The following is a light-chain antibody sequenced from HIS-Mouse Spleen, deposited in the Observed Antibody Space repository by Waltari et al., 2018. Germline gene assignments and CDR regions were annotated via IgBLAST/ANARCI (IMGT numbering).Light chain of an antibody. CDR2: DAS. CDR3: QQRSNWPT. CDR1: QGVSSY. J-gene: IGKJ4*01. Sequence: EIVFTQSPATLSLSPGERATLSCRASQGVSSYLAWYQEKPGQAPRLLIYDASNRATGIPARFSGSGSGTDFTLTISGLEPEDFAVYYCQQRSNWPTFGGGTKVEIK. V-gene: IGKV3-11*01.